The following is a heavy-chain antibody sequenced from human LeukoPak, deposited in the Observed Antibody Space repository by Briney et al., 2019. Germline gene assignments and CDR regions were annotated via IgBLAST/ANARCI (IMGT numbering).Heavy chain of an antibody. D-gene: IGHD5-12*01. V-gene: IGHV3-23*01. Sequence: GGSLRLPCAASGFSLSNSAMSWVRQAPGKGLEWLSLIVASSGSTFYADSVKGRFTISRDNSKNTLYLQMNSLRADDTAVYYCAKGAYDYIEMGYFDYWGQGTLVTVSS. CDR1: GFSLSNSA. CDR2: IVASSGST. J-gene: IGHJ4*02. CDR3: AKGAYDYIEMGYFDY.